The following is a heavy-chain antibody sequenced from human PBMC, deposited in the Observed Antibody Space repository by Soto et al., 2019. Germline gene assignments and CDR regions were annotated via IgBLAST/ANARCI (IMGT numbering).Heavy chain of an antibody. D-gene: IGHD1-26*01. CDR2: INPSGGST. V-gene: IGHV1-46*01. CDR1: GYTFTSYY. Sequence: GASVKVSCKASGYTFTSYYMQWVRQAPGQGLEWMGIINPSGGSTSYAQKFQGRVTMTRDTSTSTVYMELSSLRSEDTAVYYCATRYSGNLGAFDYWGQGTMVTVYS. CDR3: ATRYSGNLGAFDY. J-gene: IGHJ4*02.